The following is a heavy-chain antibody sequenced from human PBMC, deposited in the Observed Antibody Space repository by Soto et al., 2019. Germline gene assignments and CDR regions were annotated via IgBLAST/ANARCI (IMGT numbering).Heavy chain of an antibody. CDR1: GFTFTSYA. Sequence: PVGSLRLSCAASGFTFTSYAMHWVRQAPGKGLEWVAVMSYDGSRTDYADAVKGRFTVSRDTSKSTLNLQMNNLRPNDSAIYYCARDRPYGDPNWFDPWGQGTLVTVSS. J-gene: IGHJ5*02. CDR3: ARDRPYGDPNWFDP. CDR2: MSYDGSRT. D-gene: IGHD4-17*01. V-gene: IGHV3-30-3*01.